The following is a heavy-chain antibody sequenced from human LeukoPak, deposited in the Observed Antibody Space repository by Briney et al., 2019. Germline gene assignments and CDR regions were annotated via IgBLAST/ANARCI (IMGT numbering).Heavy chain of an antibody. CDR2: IYHSGST. Sequence: ASETLSLTCAVSGYSISSGYYWGWIRQPPGKGLEWMGSIYHSGSTYYNPSLKSRVTMSVDTSKNQFSLKLSSVTAADTAVYYCARDFWSGYSISFDYWGQGTLVTVSS. J-gene: IGHJ4*02. D-gene: IGHD3-3*01. CDR1: GYSISSGYY. V-gene: IGHV4-38-2*02. CDR3: ARDFWSGYSISFDY.